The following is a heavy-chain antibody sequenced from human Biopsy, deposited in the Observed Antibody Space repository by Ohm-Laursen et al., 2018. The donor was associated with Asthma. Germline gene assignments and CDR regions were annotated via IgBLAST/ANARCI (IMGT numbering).Heavy chain of an antibody. D-gene: IGHD1-1*01. CDR2: ISKDASTQ. V-gene: IGHV3-30*01. Sequence: SLTLSCTASGFSFSNFAIHWVRQAPGKGLERVGVISKDASTQDYADSVKGRFTMARDNSKNTLDLQMNSLREEDTAVYYCVRDGTDDAFDIWGQGTVVSVSS. CDR3: VRDGTDDAFDI. J-gene: IGHJ3*02. CDR1: GFSFSNFA.